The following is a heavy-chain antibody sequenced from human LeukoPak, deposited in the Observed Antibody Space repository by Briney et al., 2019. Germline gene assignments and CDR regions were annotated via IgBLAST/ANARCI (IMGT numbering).Heavy chain of an antibody. V-gene: IGHV1-69*13. CDR3: ATYCSSTSCYAIYYYGMDV. D-gene: IGHD2-2*01. CDR2: IIPIFGTA. J-gene: IGHJ6*02. CDR1: GGTFSSYA. Sequence: ASVKVSSKASGGTFSSYAISWVRQAPGQGLEWMGGIIPIFGTANYAQKFQGRVTITADESTSTAYMELSSLRSEDTAVYYCATYCSSTSCYAIYYYGMDVWGQGTTVTVSS.